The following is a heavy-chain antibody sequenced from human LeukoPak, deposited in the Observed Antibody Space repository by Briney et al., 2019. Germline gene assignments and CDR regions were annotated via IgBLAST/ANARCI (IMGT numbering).Heavy chain of an antibody. CDR1: GFTFSSYA. CDR3: ARGLRDTAMVTGFDY. V-gene: IGHV3-30-3*01. D-gene: IGHD5-18*01. J-gene: IGHJ4*02. CDR2: ISYDGSNK. Sequence: GGSLRLSCGVSGFTFSSYAMHWVRQAPGKGLEWVAVISYDGSNKYYADSVKGRFTISRDNSKNTLYLQMNSLRAEDTAVYYCARGLRDTAMVTGFDYWGQGTLVTVSS.